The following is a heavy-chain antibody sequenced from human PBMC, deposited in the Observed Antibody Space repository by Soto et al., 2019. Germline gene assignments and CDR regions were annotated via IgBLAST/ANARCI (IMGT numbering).Heavy chain of an antibody. CDR3: ARDLGYCTNGVCYPAWFDP. D-gene: IGHD2-8*01. CDR2: INAGNGNT. V-gene: IGHV1-3*01. Sequence: ASVKVSCKASGYTFTSYAMYWVRQAPGQRLEWMGWINAGNGNTKYSQKFQGGVTITRDTSASTAYMELSSLRSEDTAVYYCARDLGYCTNGVCYPAWFDPWGQGTLVTVSS. J-gene: IGHJ5*02. CDR1: GYTFTSYA.